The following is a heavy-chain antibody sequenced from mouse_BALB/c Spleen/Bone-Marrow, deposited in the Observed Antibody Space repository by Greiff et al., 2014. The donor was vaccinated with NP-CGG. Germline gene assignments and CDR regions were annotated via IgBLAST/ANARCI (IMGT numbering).Heavy chain of an antibody. Sequence: EVKLVESGGDLVKPGGSLKLSCAASGFTFSTYGMSWVRQTPDKRLEWVATINSGGSYTYYPDSVMGRFTISRDNAKNTLYLQMTSLKSEDTAMYYCTRRGRYVERTDMDYWGHGTSVTVSS. CDR3: TRRGRYVERTDMDY. D-gene: IGHD2-14*01. CDR2: INSGGSYT. J-gene: IGHJ4*01. V-gene: IGHV5-6*02. CDR1: GFTFSTYG.